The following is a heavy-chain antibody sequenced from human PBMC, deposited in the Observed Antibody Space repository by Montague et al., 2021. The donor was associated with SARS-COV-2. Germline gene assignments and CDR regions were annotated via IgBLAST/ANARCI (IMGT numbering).Heavy chain of an antibody. CDR1: GGSVTSGDYY. CDR3: ATEMPAYDVFDI. J-gene: IGHJ3*02. CDR2: IYNTGRT. Sequence: SETLSLTCTVSGGSVTSGDYYWTWIRQPPGKGLEWIGYIYNTGRTNYNPSLKSRVTISMDTSKNQFSLKVDSVSAADTAVYYCATEMPAYDVFDIGGQGTMGTVSS. V-gene: IGHV4-61*08. D-gene: IGHD2-2*01.